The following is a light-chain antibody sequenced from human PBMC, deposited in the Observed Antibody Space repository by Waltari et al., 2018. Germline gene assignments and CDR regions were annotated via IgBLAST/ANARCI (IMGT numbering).Light chain of an antibody. CDR3: SSYTIRSTWV. CDR2: EVT. CDR1: SSDVGSYNR. J-gene: IGLJ2*01. Sequence: QSALTQPPSVSGSPGQSVTISCTGTSSDVGSYNRVSWYQQPPGTAPKLMIYEVTNRPSGGSDRFSGSKSGNTASLTISGLQADDEADYYCSSYTIRSTWVFGGGTRVTVL. V-gene: IGLV2-18*02.